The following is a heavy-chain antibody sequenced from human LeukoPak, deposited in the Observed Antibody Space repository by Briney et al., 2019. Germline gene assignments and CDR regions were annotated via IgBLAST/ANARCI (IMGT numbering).Heavy chain of an antibody. CDR2: IYSGGNT. Sequence: GGSLRLSCAASGFIVSSNYTSWVRQAPGKGLEWVSVIYSGGNTFYADSVKGRFTISRDNPKNTLYLQMNSLRAEDTAVYYCARLFYDQVTHAFDLRGQGTMVTVSS. V-gene: IGHV3-53*01. J-gene: IGHJ3*01. D-gene: IGHD2/OR15-2a*01. CDR3: ARLFYDQVTHAFDL. CDR1: GFIVSSNY.